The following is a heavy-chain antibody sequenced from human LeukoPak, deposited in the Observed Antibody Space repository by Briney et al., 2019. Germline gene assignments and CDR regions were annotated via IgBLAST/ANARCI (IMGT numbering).Heavy chain of an antibody. V-gene: IGHV3-11*06. CDR2: ISTSSSDI. J-gene: IGHJ5*02. D-gene: IGHD1-1*01. CDR3: ARDWAPSNENWFDP. CDR1: GFTFSAYY. Sequence: GGSLRLSCVASGFTFSAYYMGWIRQAPGKGLEWVSYISTSSSDINYADSVKGRFTISRDNAKNSLYLQMNSLRAEDTTVYCCARDWAPSNENWFDPWGQGTLVTVSS.